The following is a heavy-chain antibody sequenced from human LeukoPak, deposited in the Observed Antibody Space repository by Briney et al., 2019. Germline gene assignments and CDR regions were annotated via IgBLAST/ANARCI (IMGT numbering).Heavy chain of an antibody. V-gene: IGHV1-2*02. CDR1: GYTFTDYY. J-gene: IGHJ4*02. Sequence: ASVKVSCKASGYTFTDYYMHWVRQAPAQGLEWMGWIILNSGGTNYAQKFQGRVTMTRDTSISTAYMELSRMRSDDTAVYYCARASYYYDSSGYPGYYFDYWGQGTLVTVSS. CDR2: IILNSGGT. D-gene: IGHD3-22*01. CDR3: ARASYYYDSSGYPGYYFDY.